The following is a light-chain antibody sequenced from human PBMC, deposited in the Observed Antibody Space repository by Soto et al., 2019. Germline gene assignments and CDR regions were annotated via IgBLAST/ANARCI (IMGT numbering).Light chain of an antibody. V-gene: IGLV2-14*01. CDR1: SSDVGGYNY. CDR2: DVT. Sequence: QSVLTQPASVSGSPGQSITISCTETSSDVGGYNYVSWYQQHPGKAPKLMIYDVTNRPSGVSSRFSGSKSGNTASLTISGLQAEDEADYYCSSYTTSSTWVFGGGTKLTVL. J-gene: IGLJ3*02. CDR3: SSYTTSSTWV.